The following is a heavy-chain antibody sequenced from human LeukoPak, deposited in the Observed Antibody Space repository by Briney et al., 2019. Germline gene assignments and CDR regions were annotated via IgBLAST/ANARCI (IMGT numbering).Heavy chain of an antibody. D-gene: IGHD2/OR15-2a*01. J-gene: IGHJ6*02. CDR1: GFTFSSYA. Sequence: GGSLRLSCAASGFTFSSYAMSWVRQAPGKGLEWVSAIGSSAGSTYYADSVKGRFTISRDNSKNTLYLRMNSLRAEDTAVYYCAKPSMESYYYYGMDVWGQGTTVTVSS. CDR3: AKPSMESYYYYGMDV. V-gene: IGHV3-23*01. CDR2: IGSSAGST.